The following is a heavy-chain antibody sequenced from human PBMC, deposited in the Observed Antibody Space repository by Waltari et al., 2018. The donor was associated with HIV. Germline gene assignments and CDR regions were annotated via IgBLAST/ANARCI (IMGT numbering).Heavy chain of an antibody. CDR3: ARVRQYYHFWSGYLEIWALDY. CDR2: ITYSGSYT. J-gene: IGHJ4*02. D-gene: IGHD3-3*01. CDR1: GFTLSSYS. V-gene: IGHV3-21*01. Sequence: EVKLVESGGGLVKPGGSLRLSCAASGFTLSSYSMNWVRQAPGKGLEWVSSITYSGSYTYYADSVKGRFTISRDNANNSLYLHMNTLRAEDTAVYYCARVRQYYHFWSGYLEIWALDYWGQGTLVTVSS.